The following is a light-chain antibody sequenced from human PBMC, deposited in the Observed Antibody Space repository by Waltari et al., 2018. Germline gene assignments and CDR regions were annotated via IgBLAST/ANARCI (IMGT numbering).Light chain of an antibody. CDR2: AAS. V-gene: IGKV1-9*01. CDR1: QGISSY. J-gene: IGKJ3*01. Sequence: IQLPQSPSSLSASVGDRVTITCRASQGISSYLAWYQQKPGKAPKLLIYAASTLQSGVPSRFSGSGSGTDFTLTISSLQPEDFATYYCQQLNSYAFTFGPGTKVDIK. CDR3: QQLNSYAFT.